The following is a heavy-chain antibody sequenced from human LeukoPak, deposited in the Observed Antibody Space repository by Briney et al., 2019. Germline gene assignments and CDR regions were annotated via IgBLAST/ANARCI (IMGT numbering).Heavy chain of an antibody. CDR2: IIPIFGTA. CDR3: ARDAAQRTVTMGFGWFGP. Sequence: SVKVSCKASGGTFSSYAISWVRQAPGQGLEWMGGIIPIFGTANYAQKFQGRVTITTDESTSTAYMELSSLRSEDTAVYYCARDAAQRTVTMGFGWFGPWGQGTPVTVSS. V-gene: IGHV1-69*05. D-gene: IGHD4-17*01. J-gene: IGHJ5*02. CDR1: GGTFSSYA.